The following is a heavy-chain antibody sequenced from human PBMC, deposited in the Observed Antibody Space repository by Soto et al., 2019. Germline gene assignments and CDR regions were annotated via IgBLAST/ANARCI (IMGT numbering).Heavy chain of an antibody. V-gene: IGHV4-31*03. D-gene: IGHD2-15*01. J-gene: IGHJ5*02. CDR1: GGSISSGGYY. CDR3: AGASGYCSGGSCPVGWFDP. CDR2: IYYSGST. Sequence: SETLSLTCTVSGGSISSGGYYWSWIRQHPGKGLEWIGYIYYSGSTYYNPSLKSRVTISVDRSKKQFSLKLSSVTAADTAVYYCAGASGYCSGGSCPVGWFDPWGQGTLVTVSS.